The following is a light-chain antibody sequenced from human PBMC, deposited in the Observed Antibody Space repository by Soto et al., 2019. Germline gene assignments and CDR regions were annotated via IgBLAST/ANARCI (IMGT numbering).Light chain of an antibody. CDR3: SSYTSSSTLYV. V-gene: IGLV2-14*01. CDR1: SSDVGGYNY. Sequence: QSALTQPASVSGSPGQSITISCTGTSSDVGGYNYVSWYQQHPGKAPKLMIYEVSNRPSGVSNRFSGSKSGNRASLTISGLQAEDEADYYCSSYTSSSTLYVFGTGTKVTVL. CDR2: EVS. J-gene: IGLJ1*01.